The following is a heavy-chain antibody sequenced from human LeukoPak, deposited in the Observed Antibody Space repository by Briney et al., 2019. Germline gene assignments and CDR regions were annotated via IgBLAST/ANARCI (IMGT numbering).Heavy chain of an antibody. J-gene: IGHJ3*02. CDR3: ARQAYASSLDAFDT. CDR1: GYSFTTDY. D-gene: IGHD2-2*01. CDR2: IYPDDSDT. Sequence: GKSLRISCKGSGYSFTTDYIGWVRQMPGKGLEWMGIIYPDDSDTTYSPSFQGQVTISVDKSITTAFLQWSSLKASDTAMYYCARQAYASSLDAFDTWGQGTMVTVSS. V-gene: IGHV5-51*01.